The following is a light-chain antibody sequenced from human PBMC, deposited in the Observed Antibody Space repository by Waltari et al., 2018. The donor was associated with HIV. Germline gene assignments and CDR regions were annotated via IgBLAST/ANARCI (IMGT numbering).Light chain of an antibody. CDR2: GVS. CDR1: QSVRDNY. CDR3: QQYGSSLWT. Sequence: DIVLTQSPGTLSLSPGDTAALSCRASQSVRDNYLAWYQQKPGRAPRLLISGVSNRATGIPDGFSGSGAGTDFTLTISRLEPEDFAVYYCQQYGSSLWTFGRGTKVE. V-gene: IGKV3-20*01. J-gene: IGKJ1*01.